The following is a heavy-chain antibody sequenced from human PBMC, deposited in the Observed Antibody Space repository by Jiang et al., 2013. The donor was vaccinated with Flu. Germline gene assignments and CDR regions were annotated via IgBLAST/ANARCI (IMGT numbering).Heavy chain of an antibody. V-gene: IGHV3-72*01. CDR3: ARGEYYYDSSGQS. CDR1: FTFSDHY. Sequence: FTFSDHYMDWVRQAPGKGLEWVGRTRNKANSYTTEYAASVKGRFTISRDDSKNSLYLQMNSLKTEDTAVYYCARGEYYYDSSGQSWGQGTLVTVSS. D-gene: IGHD3-22*01. J-gene: IGHJ5*02. CDR2: TRNKANSYTT.